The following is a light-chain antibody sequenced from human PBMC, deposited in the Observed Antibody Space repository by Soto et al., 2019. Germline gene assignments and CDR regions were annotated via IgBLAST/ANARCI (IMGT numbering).Light chain of an antibody. Sequence: DIRMTQSPASLSAFVVDAVTITCRTGPPISVYLNWYQQKPGKAPTLLISAASTLQSGVPSRFSGSGSGTEFTLTISSLQPEDFATYYCQQLNSYLSLTFGGGTKGDIK. CDR1: PPISVY. CDR2: AAS. J-gene: IGKJ4*01. CDR3: QQLNSYLSLT. V-gene: IGKV1-9*01.